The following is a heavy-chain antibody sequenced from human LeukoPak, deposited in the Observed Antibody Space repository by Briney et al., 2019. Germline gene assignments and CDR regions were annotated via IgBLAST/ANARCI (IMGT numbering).Heavy chain of an antibody. CDR2: IYYSGST. J-gene: IGHJ4*02. CDR3: ARGDFDY. V-gene: IGHV4-59*01. CDR1: GGSISSYY. Sequence: SETLSLTCTVPGGSISSYYWSWIRQPPGKGLEWIGYIYYSGSTNYNPSLKSRVTISVDTSKNQFSLKLSSVTAADTAVYYCARGDFDYWGQGTLVTVSS.